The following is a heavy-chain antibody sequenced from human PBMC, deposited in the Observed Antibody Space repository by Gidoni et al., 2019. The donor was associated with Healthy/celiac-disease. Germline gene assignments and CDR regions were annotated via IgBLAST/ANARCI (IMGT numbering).Heavy chain of an antibody. J-gene: IGHJ4*02. CDR2: IKEEGSQK. D-gene: IGHD5-12*01. V-gene: IGHV3-7*03. CDR1: GFTLRTYW. Sequence: EVQLVEGGGGLVQTGDSLRLSCSASGFTLRTYWMSWVRQAPGKGLEWVARIKEEGSQKRYVDSGKGRFTISRDNAKSSVFLQMSGLGAEDMATYYCAKTGYGFEFGGQGTLVTVSS. CDR3: AKTGYGFEF.